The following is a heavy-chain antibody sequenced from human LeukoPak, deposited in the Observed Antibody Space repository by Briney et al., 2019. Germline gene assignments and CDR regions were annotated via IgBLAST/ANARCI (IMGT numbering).Heavy chain of an antibody. CDR1: VYTYTSYD. Sequence: ASVKVSCKASVYTYTSYDINWVRQATGQRLEWMGWMNPNTGNTGSAQRFQGRVTMTRDTSISTAYMELSSLRSEDTAVYYCSRGPLVRLPSSFGLWGQGTLVSVPS. CDR3: SRGPLVRLPSSFGL. J-gene: IGHJ5*02. V-gene: IGHV1-8*01. D-gene: IGHD3-16*02. CDR2: MNPNTGNT.